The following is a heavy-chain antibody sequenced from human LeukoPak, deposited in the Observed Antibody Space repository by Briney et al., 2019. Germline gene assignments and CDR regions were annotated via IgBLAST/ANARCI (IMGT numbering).Heavy chain of an antibody. Sequence: ASVKVSCKTSGFRLPAYGISWVRQAPGQGFEWMGWISGNNGDTNYAAKFQGRLTMTTDLSTTIAYMELRSLTSDDTALYYCARGGRFRAAADDLWGQGTLVTVSS. CDR2: ISGNNGDT. D-gene: IGHD6-13*01. J-gene: IGHJ5*02. CDR1: GFRLPAYG. CDR3: ARGGRFRAAADDL. V-gene: IGHV1-18*01.